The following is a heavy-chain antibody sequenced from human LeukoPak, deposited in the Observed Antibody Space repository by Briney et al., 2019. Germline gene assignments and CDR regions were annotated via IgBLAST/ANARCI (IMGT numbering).Heavy chain of an antibody. CDR1: GGSISSGGYY. CDR3: ARGDGVGPGWFDP. CDR2: IYYSGST. D-gene: IGHD2-8*01. Sequence: SETLSRTCTVSGGSISSGGYYWSWIRQHPGKGLEWIGYIYYSGSTYYNPSLKSRVTISVDTSKNQFSLKLSSVTAADTAVYYCARGDGVGPGWFDPWGQGTLVTVSS. J-gene: IGHJ5*02. V-gene: IGHV4-31*03.